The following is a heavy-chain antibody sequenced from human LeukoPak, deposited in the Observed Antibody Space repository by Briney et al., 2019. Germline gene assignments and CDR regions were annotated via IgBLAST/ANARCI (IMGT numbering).Heavy chain of an antibody. CDR2: IKGDGSAK. J-gene: IGHJ3*02. CDR1: GFAFSNSW. CDR3: ARDRGWIQHDI. Sequence: GGSLRLACAASGFAFSNSWMTWIRQAPGKGLEWVAFIKGDGSAKKYVDSVKGRFTISRDNAKNSLFLQMNSLRAEDTAVYYCARDRGWIQHDIWGQGTMVTVSS. D-gene: IGHD5-18*01. V-gene: IGHV3-7*01.